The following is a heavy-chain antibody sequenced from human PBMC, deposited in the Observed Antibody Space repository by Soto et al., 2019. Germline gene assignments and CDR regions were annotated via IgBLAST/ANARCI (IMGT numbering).Heavy chain of an antibody. D-gene: IGHD1-26*01. J-gene: IGHJ1*01. CDR2: LYYTGTT. CDR1: GGSLMTADFY. V-gene: IGHV4-39*02. Sequence: SETLSLTCTVSGGSLMTADFYWAWVRQPPGKGLEWLGNLYYTGTTYINPSLKSRVSIFIDTSQSQFSLRLTSVTAADTGVYYCAREDRLSVVGLGGNWGRGTLVTVSS. CDR3: AREDRLSVVGLGGN.